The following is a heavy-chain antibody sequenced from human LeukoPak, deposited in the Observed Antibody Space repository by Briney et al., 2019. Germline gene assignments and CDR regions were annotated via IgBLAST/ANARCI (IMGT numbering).Heavy chain of an antibody. CDR3: ARGSRGYSYG. D-gene: IGHD5-18*01. CDR1: GGSVSSGSYY. V-gene: IGHV4-61*01. CDR2: IYYSAST. Sequence: SETLSLTCTVPGGSVSSGSYYWSWIRQPPGKGLEWIGYIYYSASTNYNPSLKSRVTISVDTSNNQFSLKLSSVTAADTAVYYCARGSRGYSYGWGQGTLVTVSS. J-gene: IGHJ4*02.